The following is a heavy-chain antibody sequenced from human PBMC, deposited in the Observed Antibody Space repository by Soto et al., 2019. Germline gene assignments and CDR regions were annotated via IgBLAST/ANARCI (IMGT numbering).Heavy chain of an antibody. CDR1: GYTFTSYA. V-gene: IGHV1-3*01. CDR2: INAGNGNT. CDR3: ARGPGGPDGPGDY. D-gene: IGHD2-15*01. J-gene: IGHJ4*02. Sequence: QVQLMQSGAEVKKPGASVKVSCKASGYTFTSYAMHWVRQAPGQSLEGLGWINAGNGNTKYSQKFQGRVTITRDTSASTAYMELSSLRSEDTAVYYCARGPGGPDGPGDYWGQGTLVTVSS.